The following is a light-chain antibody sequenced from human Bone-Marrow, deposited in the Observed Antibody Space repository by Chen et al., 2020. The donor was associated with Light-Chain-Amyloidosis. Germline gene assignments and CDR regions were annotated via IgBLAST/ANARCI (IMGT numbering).Light chain of an antibody. CDR3: SSYTSSSAPLV. CDR1: SSDVGGYDY. Sequence: QSALTQPASVSASPGQSITIYCTGSSSDVGGYDYVSWYQQHPGKAPKLLIYDVRIRPSGGSTRFSGSKAGSTASLAVSGLLTEDEAAYYCSSYTSSSAPLVFGGGTKLTVL. CDR2: DVR. V-gene: IGLV2-14*03. J-gene: IGLJ2*01.